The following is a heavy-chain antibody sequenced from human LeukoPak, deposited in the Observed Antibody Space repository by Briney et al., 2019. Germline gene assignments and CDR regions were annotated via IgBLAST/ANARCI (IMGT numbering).Heavy chain of an antibody. CDR1: GGSISSGDYY. D-gene: IGHD3-3*01. Sequence: SSQTLSLTCTVSGGSISSGDYYWSWIRQPPGKGLEWIGYIYYSGSTYYNPSLKSRVTISVDTSKNQFSLKLSSVTAADTAVYYCASPIRYDFWSGYHPNWFDPWGQGTLVTVSS. J-gene: IGHJ5*02. CDR3: ASPIRYDFWSGYHPNWFDP. CDR2: IYYSGST. V-gene: IGHV4-30-4*08.